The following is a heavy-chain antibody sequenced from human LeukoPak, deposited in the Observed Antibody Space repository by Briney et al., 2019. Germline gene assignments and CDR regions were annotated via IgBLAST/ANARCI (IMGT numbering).Heavy chain of an antibody. D-gene: IGHD2-2*02. Sequence: PSETLSLTCTVSGGSISSGSYYWRWIRQPAGKGLEWIGRIYTSGSTNYNPSLKSRVTISVDTSKNQFSLKLSSVTPADTAVYYCARAEWNIVVVPAARPSSGSFDIWGQGTMVTVSS. V-gene: IGHV4-61*02. CDR1: GGSISSGSYY. CDR3: ARAEWNIVVVPAARPSSGSFDI. CDR2: IYTSGST. J-gene: IGHJ3*02.